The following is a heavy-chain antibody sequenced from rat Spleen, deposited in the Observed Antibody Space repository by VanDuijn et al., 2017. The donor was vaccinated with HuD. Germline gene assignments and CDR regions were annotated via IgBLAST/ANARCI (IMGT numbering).Heavy chain of an antibody. Sequence: QVQLKESGPGLVQPSQTLSLTCTVPGISLTDYSIHWVRQPPGKGLEWMGRMKYDGDTYYNSALKSRLSISRDASKSQVFLKLNILQTEDTAIYYCTREGMGITPLYFDYWGQGVMVTVSS. J-gene: IGHJ2*01. V-gene: IGHV2S30*01. CDR1: GISLTDYS. D-gene: IGHD1-9*01. CDR2: MKYDGDT. CDR3: TREGMGITPLYFDY.